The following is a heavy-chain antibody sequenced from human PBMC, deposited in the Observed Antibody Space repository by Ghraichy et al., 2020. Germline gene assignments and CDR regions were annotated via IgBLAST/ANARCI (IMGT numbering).Heavy chain of an antibody. CDR1: GFTFSSYG. V-gene: IGHV3-30*02. D-gene: IGHD3-3*01. CDR2: IRYDGSNK. Sequence: GGSLRLSCAASGFTFSSYGMHWVRQAPGKGLEWVAFIRYDGSNKYYADSVKGRFTISRDNSKNTLYLQMNSLRAEDTAVYYCAKDSEIWSGYYWRRSGVYYFDYWGQGTLVTVSS. CDR3: AKDSEIWSGYYWRRSGVYYFDY. J-gene: IGHJ4*02.